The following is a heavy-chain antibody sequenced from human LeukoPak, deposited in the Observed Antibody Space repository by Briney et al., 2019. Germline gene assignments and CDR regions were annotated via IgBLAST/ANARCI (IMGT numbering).Heavy chain of an antibody. CDR3: TTHPPYRDAFDI. CDR1: GFTFSNAW. J-gene: IGHJ3*02. Sequence: GGSLRLSCAASGFTFSNAWMSWVRQAPGKGLEWVGRIKSKTDGGTTDYAAPVKGRFTISRDDSKNTLYLQMNSLKTEDTAVYYCTTHPPYRDAFDIWGQGTMVTVSS. CDR2: IKSKTDGGTT. V-gene: IGHV3-15*01. D-gene: IGHD2-2*01.